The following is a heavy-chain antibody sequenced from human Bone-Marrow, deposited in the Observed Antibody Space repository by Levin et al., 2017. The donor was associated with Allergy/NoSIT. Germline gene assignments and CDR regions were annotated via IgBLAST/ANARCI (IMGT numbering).Heavy chain of an antibody. CDR3: AKGFGELSVWFEP. D-gene: IGHD3-10*01. Sequence: KVSCKTSGYTFTSHWINWVRQMPGKGLEWMGTIAPGDSHVTYSPSFQGHVTISADKSITTAYLQWTSLEASDTATYYCAKGFGELSVWFEPGGQGTLVTVSS. CDR1: GYTFTSHW. J-gene: IGHJ5*02. CDR2: IAPGDSHV. V-gene: IGHV5-10-1*01.